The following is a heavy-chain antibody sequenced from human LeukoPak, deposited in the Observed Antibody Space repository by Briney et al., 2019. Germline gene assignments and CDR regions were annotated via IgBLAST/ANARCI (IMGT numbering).Heavy chain of an antibody. CDR2: IYHSGST. CDR1: GGSISSGGYS. Sequence: SETLSLTCAVSGGSISSGGYSWSWIRQPPGKGLEWIGYIYHSGSTYYNPSLKSRVTISVDTSKNQFSLKLSSVTAADTAVYYCARGVGKIAARPFDYWGQGTLVTVSS. V-gene: IGHV4-30-2*01. CDR3: ARGVGKIAARPFDY. J-gene: IGHJ4*02. D-gene: IGHD6-6*01.